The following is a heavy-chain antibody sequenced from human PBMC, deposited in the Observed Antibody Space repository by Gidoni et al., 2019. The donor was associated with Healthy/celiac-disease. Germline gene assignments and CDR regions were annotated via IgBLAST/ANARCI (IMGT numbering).Heavy chain of an antibody. J-gene: IGHJ4*02. D-gene: IGHD3-10*01. Sequence: EVKLVESGGGLVQPGRSLRLSYAASGFTFDDYAMHWVRHAPGKGLEWFSGISWNSGSIGYADSVKGRFTISRDNAKNSLYLQMNSLRAEDTALYYCAKDSAPYGSGSYFDYWGQGTLVTVSS. V-gene: IGHV3-9*01. CDR2: ISWNSGSI. CDR1: GFTFDDYA. CDR3: AKDSAPYGSGSYFDY.